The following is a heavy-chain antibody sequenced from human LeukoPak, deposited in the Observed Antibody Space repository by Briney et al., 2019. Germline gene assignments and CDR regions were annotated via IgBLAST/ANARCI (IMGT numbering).Heavy chain of an antibody. CDR1: GFTFSTYW. CDR3: ARAYTSDNTGFYFDF. J-gene: IGHJ4*02. CDR2: TNNDGSST. Sequence: GGSLRLSCAASGFTFSTYWMHWVRQPPGKGLVWVSRTNNDGSSTSYADSVKGRFTISRDNAKNTLYLQMNSLRAEDTAVYYCARAYTSDNTGFYFDFWGQGILVTVTS. D-gene: IGHD2-2*02. V-gene: IGHV3-74*01.